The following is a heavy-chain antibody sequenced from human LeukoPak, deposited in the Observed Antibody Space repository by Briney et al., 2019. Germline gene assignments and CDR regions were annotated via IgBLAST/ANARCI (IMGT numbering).Heavy chain of an antibody. J-gene: IGHJ6*03. CDR2: IYYNGNT. D-gene: IGHD3-10*01. CDR3: ARHPAGYYHASGRTHYYYYMDV. V-gene: IGHV4-34*01. Sequence: SETLSLTCAVYGGSFSGYYWSWIRQPPGKGLEWIGSIYYNGNTYYNPSLKSRVTISVDTSKNQLSLRLRSVTAADTAVYYCARHPAGYYHASGRTHYYYYMDVWGKGTTVTISS. CDR1: GGSFSGYY.